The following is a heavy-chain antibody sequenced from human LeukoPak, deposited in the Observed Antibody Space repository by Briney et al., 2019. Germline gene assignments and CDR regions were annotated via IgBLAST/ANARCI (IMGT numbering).Heavy chain of an antibody. CDR3: ARERSVVADY. CDR1: GFTFSDYS. CDR2: IGSTSTFI. V-gene: IGHV3-21*01. J-gene: IGHJ4*02. D-gene: IGHD2-21*01. Sequence: GGSLRLPCVASGFTFSDYSMNWVRQAPGKGLEWVSAIGSTSTFISYADSVRGRFTISRDNAENSLYLQMNSLRAEDTAIYFCARERSVVADYWGQGTLVIVS.